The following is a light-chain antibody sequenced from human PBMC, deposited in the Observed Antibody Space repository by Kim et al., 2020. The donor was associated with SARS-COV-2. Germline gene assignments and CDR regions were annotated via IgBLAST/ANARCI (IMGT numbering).Light chain of an antibody. Sequence: GQSITISCTGTRSDVASHNYVSWYQQYPGRAPKLLIYNVCNRPSGVSSRFSGSKSGNTASLTISGLQADDEGNYYCSSYSTTSTLVFGSGTKVTVL. CDR1: RSDVASHNY. V-gene: IGLV2-14*03. J-gene: IGLJ1*01. CDR3: SSYSTTSTLV. CDR2: NVC.